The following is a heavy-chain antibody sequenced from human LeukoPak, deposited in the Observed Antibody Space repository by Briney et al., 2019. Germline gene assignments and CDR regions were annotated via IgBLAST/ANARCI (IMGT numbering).Heavy chain of an antibody. CDR1: GFTFNRYW. D-gene: IGHD3-10*01. CDR3: ARDKSAGADTGSSFYY. Sequence: GGSLRLSCTASGFTFNRYWMTWVRQAPGKGLEWVANINEDGGEGHYVDSVKGRFAISRDNAENSLFLQMDSLRAEDTAVYYCARDKSAGADTGSSFYYWGQGALVTVSS. CDR2: INEDGGEG. V-gene: IGHV3-7*03. J-gene: IGHJ4*02.